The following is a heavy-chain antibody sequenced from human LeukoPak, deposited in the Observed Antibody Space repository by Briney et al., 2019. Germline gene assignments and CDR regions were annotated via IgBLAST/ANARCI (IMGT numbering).Heavy chain of an antibody. D-gene: IGHD3-10*01. CDR3: SRVGYGSGSD. CDR1: GFTVSRNY. CDR2: IYSGGDT. Sequence: GGSLRLSCAASGFTVSRNYMSWVRQAPGQGLEFVSVIYSGGDTYYADSVKGRFIISRDNSRNTLYLQLDSLRPEDTAFYYCSRVGYGSGSDWGQGTLVIVSS. J-gene: IGHJ4*02. V-gene: IGHV3-66*01.